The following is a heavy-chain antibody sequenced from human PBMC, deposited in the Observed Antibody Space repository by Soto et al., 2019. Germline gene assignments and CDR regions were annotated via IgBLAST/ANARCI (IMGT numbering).Heavy chain of an antibody. D-gene: IGHD4-17*01. CDR2: ISAYNGNT. CDR1: GYTFTSYG. J-gene: IGHJ4*02. Sequence: QVPLVQSGAEVKKPGASVKVSCKASGYTFTSYGISWVRQAPGQGLEWMGWISAYNGNTNYAQKLQGRVTMTTDTAPSTAYMERRSLRSADTAVYYCARERGYGAYDSGYWGQGTLVTVSS. V-gene: IGHV1-18*01. CDR3: ARERGYGAYDSGY.